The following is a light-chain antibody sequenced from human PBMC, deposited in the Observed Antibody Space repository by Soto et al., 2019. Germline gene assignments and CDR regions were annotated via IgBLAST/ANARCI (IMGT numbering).Light chain of an antibody. V-gene: IGLV2-23*02. CDR3: CSYAGTSTHTV. CDR2: EVS. CDR1: SSDVGSYNL. Sequence: QSALTQPASVSGSPGQSITISCTGTSSDVGSYNLVSWYQQHPGKAPKLIISEVSKRPSGISDRFSGSKSGSPASLTISGLQAEDEADYYCCSYAGTSTHTVFGGGTQLTVL. J-gene: IGLJ7*01.